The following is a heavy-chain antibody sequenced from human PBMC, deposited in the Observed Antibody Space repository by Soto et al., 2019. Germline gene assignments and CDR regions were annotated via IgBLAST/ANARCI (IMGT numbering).Heavy chain of an antibody. CDR2: IYPGDSDT. J-gene: IGHJ6*02. Sequence: GQSLKISCKGSGYSFTSYWIGWVRQMPGKGLGWMGIIYPGDSDTRYSPSFQGQVTISXXXXXXTXYXQXXXLKAXDTAMYYCARHYRAGSSGMHDVWGQGTSDT. V-gene: IGHV5-51*01. CDR3: ARHYRAGSSGMHDV. CDR1: GYSFTSYW. D-gene: IGHD3-22*01.